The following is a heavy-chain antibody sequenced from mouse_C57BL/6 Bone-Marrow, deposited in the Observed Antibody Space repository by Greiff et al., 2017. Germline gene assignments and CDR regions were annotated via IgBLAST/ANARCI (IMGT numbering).Heavy chain of an antibody. CDR3: VRHEYHDAD. Sequence: DVHLVESGGGLVQPKGSLKLSCAASGFSFNTYAMNWVRQAPGKGLEWVARIRSKSNNYATYYADSVKDRFTISRDDSESMLYLQMNNLKTEDTAMYYCVRHEYHDADWGQGTLVTVSA. V-gene: IGHV10-1*01. CDR1: GFSFNTYA. J-gene: IGHJ3*01. CDR2: IRSKSNNYAT. D-gene: IGHD5-1*01.